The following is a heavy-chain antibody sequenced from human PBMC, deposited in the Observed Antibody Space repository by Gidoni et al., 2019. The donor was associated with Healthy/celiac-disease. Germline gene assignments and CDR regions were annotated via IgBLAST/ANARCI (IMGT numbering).Heavy chain of an antibody. CDR3: ARGVRSYSSGWYYYYGMDV. CDR1: GGSFSGYY. Sequence: TCAVYGGSFSGYYWSWIRQPPGKGLEWIGEINHSGSTNYNPSLKSRVTISVDTSKNQFSLKLSSVTAADTAVYYCARGVRSYSSGWYYYYGMDVWGQGTTVTVSS. D-gene: IGHD6-19*01. CDR2: INHSGST. J-gene: IGHJ6*02. V-gene: IGHV4-34*01.